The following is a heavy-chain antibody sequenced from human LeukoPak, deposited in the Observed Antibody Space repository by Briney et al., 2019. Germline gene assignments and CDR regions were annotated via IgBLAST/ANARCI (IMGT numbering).Heavy chain of an antibody. D-gene: IGHD2-21*02. CDR2: IYHNGST. J-gene: IGHJ3*02. V-gene: IGHV4-39*07. CDR1: GGSISSSSYY. CDR3: AREGLAYCGGDCFDAFDI. Sequence: SETLSLTCTVSGGSISSSSYYWGWIRQPPGKGLEWIGSIYHNGSTYYNPSLKSRVTISVDTSKNQFSLKLSSVTAADTAVYYCAREGLAYCGGDCFDAFDIWGQGTMVTVSS.